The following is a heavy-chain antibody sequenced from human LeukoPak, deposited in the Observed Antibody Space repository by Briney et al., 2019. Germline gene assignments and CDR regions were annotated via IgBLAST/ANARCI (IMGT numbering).Heavy chain of an antibody. J-gene: IGHJ6*03. Sequence: ASVKVSCKASGYTFISYGISWVRQAPGQGLEWMGWISAYNGNTNYAQKLQGRVTMTTDTSTSTAYMELRSLRSDDTAVYYCARDFWSGKDYYYYMDVWGKGTTVTVSS. CDR3: ARDFWSGKDYYYYMDV. D-gene: IGHD3-3*01. CDR1: GYTFISYG. CDR2: ISAYNGNT. V-gene: IGHV1-18*01.